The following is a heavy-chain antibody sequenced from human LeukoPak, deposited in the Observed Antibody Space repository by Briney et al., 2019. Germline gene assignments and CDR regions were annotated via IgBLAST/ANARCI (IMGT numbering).Heavy chain of an antibody. J-gene: IGHJ3*02. CDR1: GFTFSSYG. CDR3: ARDGRFTDGSGTYYLAFDI. Sequence: GGSLRLSCAASGFTFSSYGMHWVRQAPGKGLEWVAFIRNDGSNKYYADSVKGRFTISRDNSKNTLYLQVNSLRAEDTAVYYCARDGRFTDGSGTYYLAFDIWGQGTMVTVSS. CDR2: IRNDGSNK. D-gene: IGHD3-10*01. V-gene: IGHV3-30*02.